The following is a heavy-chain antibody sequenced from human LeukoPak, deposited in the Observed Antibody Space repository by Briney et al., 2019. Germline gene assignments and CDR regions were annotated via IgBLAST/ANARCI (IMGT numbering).Heavy chain of an antibody. Sequence: SETLSLPCIVSGGSMSAGLYYWGWIRQSPGKGLEWIGSAFNSGSTSYNPSLKSRVTISVDTSKNQFSLNLSSVTAADAAVYYCARNATTVNHVYKYFGYWGQGALVTVSS. J-gene: IGHJ4*02. V-gene: IGHV4-39*01. CDR2: AFNSGST. CDR3: ARNATTVNHVYKYFGY. D-gene: IGHD4-17*01. CDR1: GGSMSAGLYY.